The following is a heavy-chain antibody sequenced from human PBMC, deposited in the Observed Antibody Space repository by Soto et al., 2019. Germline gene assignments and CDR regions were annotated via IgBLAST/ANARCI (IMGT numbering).Heavy chain of an antibody. J-gene: IGHJ2*01. CDR1: GFTFSDYY. CDR3: ARIITAAGGRRYFDL. V-gene: IGHV3-11*05. Sequence: QVQLVESGGGLVKPGGSLRLSCAASGFTFSDYYMSWIRQAPGKGLEWVSYINSSSSYTNYADSVKGRFTISRDNAKNPLVPQMNSLRAEDTAVYYCARIITAAGGRRYFDLWGRGTLVTVSS. D-gene: IGHD6-13*01. CDR2: INSSSSYT.